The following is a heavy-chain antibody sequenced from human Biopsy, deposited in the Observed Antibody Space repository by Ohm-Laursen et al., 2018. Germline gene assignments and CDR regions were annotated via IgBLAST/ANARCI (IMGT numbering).Heavy chain of an antibody. Sequence: SLTLSCAASDFTVSDNYFNWVRQAPGQGLEWVSVIFNSGKTYYADYVKRRFTISIDTSKNTVSLQMTSLTVDDTAVYYCAIEGRTGGTGYVEHWGQGISVSVSS. CDR2: IFNSGKT. V-gene: IGHV3-53*01. D-gene: IGHD3-9*01. J-gene: IGHJ1*01. CDR1: DFTVSDNY. CDR3: AIEGRTGGTGYVEH.